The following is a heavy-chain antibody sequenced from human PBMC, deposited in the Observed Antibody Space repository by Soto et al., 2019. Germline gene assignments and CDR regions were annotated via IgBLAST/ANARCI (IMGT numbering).Heavy chain of an antibody. V-gene: IGHV3-30-3*01. CDR3: VRVGWGYSYGNGMDG. J-gene: IGHJ6*02. Sequence: QVQLVESGGGVVQPGGSLRLSCLASGFGFSGYSMHWVRQAPGKGLVWVAVIKHDGSEIYYADSVKGRFTISKDDSKNTLHLQMNALRVDDTALYYCVRVGWGYSYGNGMDGWGQGTTVTVFS. D-gene: IGHD5-18*01. CDR1: GFGFSGYS. CDR2: IKHDGSEI.